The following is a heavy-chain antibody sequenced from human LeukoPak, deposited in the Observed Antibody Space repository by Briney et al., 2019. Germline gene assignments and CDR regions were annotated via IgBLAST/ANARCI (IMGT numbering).Heavy chain of an antibody. D-gene: IGHD3-10*01. V-gene: IGHV1-8*01. CDR3: ARGGTYLPFGY. Sequence: GASVKVSCKASGYTFISYDINWVRQATGQGLEWMGWMNANSGDTGYAQNFQGRVTMTRNTSISTAYMELSSLRSEDTAIYYCARGGTYLPFGYWGQGTLVTVSS. CDR1: GYTFISYD. CDR2: MNANSGDT. J-gene: IGHJ4*02.